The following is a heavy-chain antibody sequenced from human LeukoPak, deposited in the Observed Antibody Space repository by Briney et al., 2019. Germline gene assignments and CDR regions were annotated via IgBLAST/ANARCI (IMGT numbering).Heavy chain of an antibody. J-gene: IGHJ4*02. Sequence: PSETLSLTCTASGGSISSSGYYWGWFRQPPGKGLEWIASINYSGTTYYNPSLKSRVTISEDRSKNQFSLKLSSVTAADTAVYYCARGPRDSSSWYYYWGQGTLVTVSS. CDR3: ARGPRDSSSWYYY. D-gene: IGHD6-13*01. V-gene: IGHV4-39*01. CDR1: GGSISSSGYY. CDR2: INYSGTT.